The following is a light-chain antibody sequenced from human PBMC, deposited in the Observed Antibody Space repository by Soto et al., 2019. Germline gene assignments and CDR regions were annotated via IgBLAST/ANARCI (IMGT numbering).Light chain of an antibody. CDR1: QSISNL. V-gene: IGKV1-5*03. J-gene: IGKJ5*01. CDR2: KAS. CDR3: QQYNSYPLT. Sequence: DIQMTQSPSTLSASVGDRVTITCRASQSISNLLAWYQQEPGRAPTLLIYKASTLESGVPSRFSGSGSGTEFTLTISSLQPDDSATYYCQQYNSYPLTFGQGTRLEIK.